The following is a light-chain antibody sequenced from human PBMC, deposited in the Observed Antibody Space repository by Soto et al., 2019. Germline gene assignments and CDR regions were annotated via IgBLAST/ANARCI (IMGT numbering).Light chain of an antibody. CDR3: QQYGGTLA. Sequence: EVVLTQSPGTLSLSPGERATLSCRASQSVSENYLAWYQQKPGQAPRHLIYGASTRAAGIPDRFSGSGSGTDFTLTISRLEPEDFAVYFCQQYGGTLAFGGGTRVEIK. CDR2: GAS. CDR1: QSVSENY. V-gene: IGKV3-20*01. J-gene: IGKJ4*01.